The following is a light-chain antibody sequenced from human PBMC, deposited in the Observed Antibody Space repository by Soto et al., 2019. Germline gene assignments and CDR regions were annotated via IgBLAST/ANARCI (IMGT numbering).Light chain of an antibody. CDR3: ETWGSNYRV. V-gene: IGLV4-60*02. Sequence: QPVLTQSSSASASLGSSVKLTCTLSSGHSSYIIAWHQQQPGKAPRYLMKLEGRGSYNKGSGVPDRFSGSSSGADRYLTISNLQFEDEAAYFCETWGSNYRVFGGGTQLTVL. CDR1: SGHSSYI. CDR2: LEGRGSY. J-gene: IGLJ2*01.